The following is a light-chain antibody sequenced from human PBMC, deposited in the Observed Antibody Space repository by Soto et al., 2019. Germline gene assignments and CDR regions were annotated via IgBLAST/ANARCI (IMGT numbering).Light chain of an antibody. J-gene: IGKJ5*01. CDR1: QSFNSIY. CDR2: GAS. V-gene: IGKV3-20*01. Sequence: EIVLTQSPGTLSLSPWERATLSCRASQSFNSIYLAWYQQKPGQAPRLLIYGASSRATGIPDRFSGSGSGTDFTLTISSLQSEDFAVYYCQQYNNWPPITFGQGTRLEIK. CDR3: QQYNNWPPIT.